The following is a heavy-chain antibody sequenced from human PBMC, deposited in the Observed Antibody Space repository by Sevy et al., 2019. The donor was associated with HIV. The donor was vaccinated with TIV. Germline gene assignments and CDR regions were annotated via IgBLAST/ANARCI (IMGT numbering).Heavy chain of an antibody. CDR1: GFTFRSFS. CDR3: ARDGDEEYFQN. J-gene: IGHJ1*01. D-gene: IGHD7-27*01. V-gene: IGHV3-33*01. Sequence: GESLKISCVASGFTFRSFSMHWVRQAPGKGLEWVAAIWYDGRTERYADSVQGRFTISRDNSKKTLYLQMNSLRAEDTALYYCARDGDEEYFQNWGQGTLVTVSS. CDR2: IWYDGRTE.